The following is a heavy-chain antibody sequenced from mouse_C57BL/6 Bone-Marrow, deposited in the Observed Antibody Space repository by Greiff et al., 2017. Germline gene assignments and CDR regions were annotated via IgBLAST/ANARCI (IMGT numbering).Heavy chain of an antibody. CDR2: ISDGGSYT. Sequence: EVMLVESGGGLVKPGGSLKLSCAASGFTFSSYAMSWVRQTPEKRLEWVATISDGGSYTYYPDNVKGRFTSSRDNAKNNLYLQMSHLKSKDTAMYYCARDEAGHYWGQGTTLTVSS. D-gene: IGHD3-2*02. V-gene: IGHV5-4*01. CDR1: GFTFSSYA. CDR3: ARDEAGHY. J-gene: IGHJ2*01.